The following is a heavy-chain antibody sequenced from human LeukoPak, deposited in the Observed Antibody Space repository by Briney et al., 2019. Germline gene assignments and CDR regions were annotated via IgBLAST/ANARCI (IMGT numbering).Heavy chain of an antibody. CDR3: ASAPRIRAAFDI. Sequence: GGSLRLSCAASGFTFSSYAMHWVRQAQGKGLEWVAVISYDGSNKYYADSVKGRFTISRDNSKNTLYLQMNSLRAEDTAVYYCASAPRIRAAFDIWGQGTMVTVSS. J-gene: IGHJ3*02. D-gene: IGHD2-15*01. CDR1: GFTFSSYA. CDR2: ISYDGSNK. V-gene: IGHV3-30-3*01.